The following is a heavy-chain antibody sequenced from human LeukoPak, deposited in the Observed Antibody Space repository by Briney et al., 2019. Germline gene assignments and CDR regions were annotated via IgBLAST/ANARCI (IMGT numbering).Heavy chain of an antibody. CDR2: TYYRSKWYN. J-gene: IGHJ4*02. CDR1: GDSVSSDSAA. Sequence: SQTLSLTCAISGDSVSSDSAAWNWIRQSPSRGLEWLGRTYYRSKWYNDYAGSVKSRITINPDATKNQFSLHLNSVTPEDTAVYYCASSHGDIDYWGQGTLVTVSS. D-gene: IGHD7-27*01. CDR3: ASSHGDIDY. V-gene: IGHV6-1*01.